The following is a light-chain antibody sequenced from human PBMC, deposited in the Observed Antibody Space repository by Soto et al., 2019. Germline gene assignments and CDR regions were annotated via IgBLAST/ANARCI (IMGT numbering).Light chain of an antibody. J-gene: IGKJ1*01. CDR3: QQYNTYPWT. V-gene: IGKV1-5*01. CDR1: QSISSW. CDR2: DAS. Sequence: DIQMTQSPATLSASVGDRVTITCRASQSISSWLAWYQQKPGKVPKLLIDDASSLESGVPSRFSGSGSGTEFTLTISCVQPDDFATYYCQQYNTYPWTFGQGTKVEIK.